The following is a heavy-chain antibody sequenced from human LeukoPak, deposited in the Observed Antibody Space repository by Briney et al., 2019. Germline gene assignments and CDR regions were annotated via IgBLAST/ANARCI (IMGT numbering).Heavy chain of an antibody. CDR2: IKQDGSEK. Sequence: PGRSLRLSCAASGFTFSSYGMHWVRQAPGKGLEWVANIKQDGSEKYYVDSVKGRFTISRDNAKNSLYLQMNSLRNVDTAVYYCAREMATINVFDCWGQGTLVTVSS. CDR1: GFTFSSYG. CDR3: AREMATINVFDC. D-gene: IGHD5-24*01. J-gene: IGHJ4*02. V-gene: IGHV3-7*04.